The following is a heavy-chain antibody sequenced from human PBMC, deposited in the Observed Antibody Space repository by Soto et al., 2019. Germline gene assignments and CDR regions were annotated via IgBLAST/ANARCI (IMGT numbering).Heavy chain of an antibody. CDR3: AKDPCSSTSCPDYYYYYMDV. CDR1: GFTFSSYA. CDR2: ISGSGGST. D-gene: IGHD2-2*01. V-gene: IGHV3-23*01. Sequence: EVQLLESGGGLVQPGGSLRLSCAASGFTFSSYAMSWVRQAPGKGLEWVSAISGSGGSTYYADSVKGRFTISRDNSKNTLYLQMNSLRAEDTAVYYCAKDPCSSTSCPDYYYYYMDVWGKGTTVTVSS. J-gene: IGHJ6*03.